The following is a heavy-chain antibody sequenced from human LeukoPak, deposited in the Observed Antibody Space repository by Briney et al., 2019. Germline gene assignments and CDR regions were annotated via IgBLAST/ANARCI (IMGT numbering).Heavy chain of an antibody. CDR2: IYYSGST. CDR1: GGSISSYY. CDR3: ARGIAAASGYFDY. Sequence: SETLSFTCTVSGGSISSYYWSWIRQPPGKGLEWIGYIYYSGSTNYNPSLKSRVTISVDTSKNQFSLKLSSVTAADTAVYYCARGIAAASGYFDYWGQGTLVTVSS. D-gene: IGHD6-13*01. V-gene: IGHV4-59*08. J-gene: IGHJ4*02.